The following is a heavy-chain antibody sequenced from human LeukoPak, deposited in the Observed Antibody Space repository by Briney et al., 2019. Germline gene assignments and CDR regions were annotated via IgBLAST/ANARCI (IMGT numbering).Heavy chain of an antibody. V-gene: IGHV3-21*01. J-gene: IGHJ4*02. CDR2: IRSSSGYI. CDR1: LFTLSVYN. CDR3: ARGSAADGGFDY. Sequence: GGSLRLSCASSLFTLSVYNMNGVPRAPREGLEWCSSIRSSSGYIYYADSVKGRFTISRDNAKSSLYLQMNCLRAEDTAVYYCARGSAADGGFDYWGQGTLVTVSS. D-gene: IGHD4-23*01.